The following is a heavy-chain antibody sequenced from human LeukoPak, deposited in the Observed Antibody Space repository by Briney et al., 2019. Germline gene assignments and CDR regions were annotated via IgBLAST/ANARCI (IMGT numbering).Heavy chain of an antibody. CDR3: ARDLAYSRLDY. J-gene: IGHJ4*02. CDR1: GFTFSSYW. CDR2: INPDGNKK. Sequence: TGGSLRLSCAASGFTFSSYWMDWVRQAPGKGLEWVASINPDGNKKYSADSVKGRFAISRDNAENSLYLQMNSLRVEDTAFYYCARDLAYSRLDYWGQGMLVTVSS. V-gene: IGHV3-7*01. D-gene: IGHD5-18*01.